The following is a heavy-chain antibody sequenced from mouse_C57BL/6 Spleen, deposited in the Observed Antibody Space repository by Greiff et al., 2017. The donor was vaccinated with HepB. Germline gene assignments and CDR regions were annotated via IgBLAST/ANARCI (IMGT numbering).Heavy chain of an antibody. V-gene: IGHV5-9-1*02. CDR3: TRDGYGSSSFDY. CDR2: ISSGGDYI. CDR1: GFTFSSYA. Sequence: EVQVVESGEGLVKPGGSLKLSCAASGFTFSSYAMSWVRQTPEKRLEWVAYISSGGDYIYYADTVKGRFTISRDNARNTLYLQMSSLKSEDTAMYYCTRDGYGSSSFDYWGQGTTLTVSS. D-gene: IGHD1-1*01. J-gene: IGHJ2*01.